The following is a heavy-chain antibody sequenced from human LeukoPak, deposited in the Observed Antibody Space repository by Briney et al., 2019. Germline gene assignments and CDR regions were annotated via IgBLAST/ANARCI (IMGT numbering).Heavy chain of an antibody. J-gene: IGHJ6*03. V-gene: IGHV7-4-1*02. CDR1: GYTFTSYA. CDR2: INTNTGNP. Sequence: ASVKVSCKASGYTFTSYAMNWVRQAPGQGLEWMGWINTNTGNPTYAQGFTGRFVFSLDTSVSTAYLQISSLKADDTAVYYCARERNDCYGSSGCVGDSYMDVWGKGTTVTVSS. D-gene: IGHD3-22*01. CDR3: ARERNDCYGSSGCVGDSYMDV.